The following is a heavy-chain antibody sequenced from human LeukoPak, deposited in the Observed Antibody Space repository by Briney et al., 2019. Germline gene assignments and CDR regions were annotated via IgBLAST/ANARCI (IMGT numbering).Heavy chain of an antibody. CDR3: ARDRGDGYNNFDY. J-gene: IGHJ4*02. V-gene: IGHV3-66*01. CDR2: IYSGGST. D-gene: IGHD5-24*01. CDR1: GFTFSSSW. Sequence: GGSLRLSCAASGFTFSSSWMSWVRQAPGKGLEWVSVIYSGGSTYYADSVKGRFTISRDNSKNTLYLQMNSLRAEDTAVYYCARDRGDGYNNFDYWGQGTLVTVSS.